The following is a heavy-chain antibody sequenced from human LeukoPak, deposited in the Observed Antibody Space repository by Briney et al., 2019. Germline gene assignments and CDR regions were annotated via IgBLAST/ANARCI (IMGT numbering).Heavy chain of an antibody. J-gene: IGHJ4*02. Sequence: ASVKVSCKASGYTFTSYGISWVRQAPGQGLEWMGWISAYNGNTNYAQKLQGRVTMTTDTSTSTAYMELRSLRSDDTAVYYCARDRYYYVSSGYYSALDYWGQGTLVTVSS. CDR1: GYTFTSYG. V-gene: IGHV1-18*01. D-gene: IGHD3-22*01. CDR3: ARDRYYYVSSGYYSALDY. CDR2: ISAYNGNT.